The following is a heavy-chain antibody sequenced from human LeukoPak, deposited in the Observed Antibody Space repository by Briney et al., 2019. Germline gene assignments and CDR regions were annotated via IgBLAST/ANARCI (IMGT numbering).Heavy chain of an antibody. J-gene: IGHJ1*01. CDR2: ISYDGSNK. D-gene: IGHD6-19*01. CDR3: ARGVYVGSGWSSEYFQH. CDR1: GFTFSNYW. Sequence: GGSLRLSCAASGFTFSNYWMSWVRQAPGKGLEWVAVISYDGSNKYYADSVKGRFTISRDNSKNTLYLQMNSLRAEDTAVYYCARGVYVGSGWSSEYFQHWGQGTLVTVSS. V-gene: IGHV3-30-3*01.